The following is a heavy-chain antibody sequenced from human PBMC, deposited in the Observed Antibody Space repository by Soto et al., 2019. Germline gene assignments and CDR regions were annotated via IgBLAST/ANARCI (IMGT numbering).Heavy chain of an antibody. D-gene: IGHD5-12*01. CDR2: MYHSGST. V-gene: IGHV4-4*02. CDR1: GGSISSSNW. J-gene: IGHJ4*02. Sequence: TSETLSLTCAVSGGSISSSNWWSWVRQPPGKGLEWIGEMYHSGSTNYNPSLKSRVTISVDKSKNQFSLNLSSVTAADTAVYYCARSEWLHQGLFDYWGQGTLVTVSS. CDR3: ARSEWLHQGLFDY.